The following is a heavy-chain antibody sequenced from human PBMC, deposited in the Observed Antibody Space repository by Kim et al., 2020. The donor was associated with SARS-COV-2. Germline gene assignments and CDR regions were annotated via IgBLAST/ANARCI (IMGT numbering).Heavy chain of an antibody. V-gene: IGHV3-9*01. D-gene: IGHD6-19*01. CDR3: AKTWIAVAFPGAFDI. Sequence: DSLKGRFTISRDTAKNSLYLQMNSLRAEDTALYYCAKTWIAVAFPGAFDIWGQGTMVTVSS. J-gene: IGHJ3*02.